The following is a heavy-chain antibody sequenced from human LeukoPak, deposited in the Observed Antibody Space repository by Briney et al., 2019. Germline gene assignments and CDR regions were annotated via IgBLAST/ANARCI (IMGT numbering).Heavy chain of an antibody. J-gene: IGHJ4*02. D-gene: IGHD3-10*02. CDR1: GGSISSYY. CDR2: IYYSGST. V-gene: IGHV4-59*08. Sequence: PSETLSLTCTVSGGSISSYYWSWIRQPPGKGLEWIGYIYYSGSTNYNPSLKSRVTISVDTSKNQFSLKLSSVTAADTAVYYCARQSHYYVLDYWVQGTLVTVSS. CDR3: ARQSHYYVLDY.